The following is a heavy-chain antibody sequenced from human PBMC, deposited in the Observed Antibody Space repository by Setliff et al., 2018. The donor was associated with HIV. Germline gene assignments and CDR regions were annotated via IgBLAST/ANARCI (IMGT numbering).Heavy chain of an antibody. CDR2: IHSSGTT. D-gene: IGHD3-10*01. Sequence: LSLTCSVPGGSISSGSYYWNWIRQPPGKGLEWIGNIHSSGTTYYHPSLKSRVTLSVDPSKSQFSLKLTSVTAADTALYYCVTTDYFYGRNNFEYWGQGALVTVSS. CDR1: GGSISSGSYY. V-gene: IGHV4-61*09. J-gene: IGHJ4*02. CDR3: VTTDYFYGRNNFEY.